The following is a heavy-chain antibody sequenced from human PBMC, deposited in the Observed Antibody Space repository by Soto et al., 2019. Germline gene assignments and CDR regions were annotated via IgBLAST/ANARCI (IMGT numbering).Heavy chain of an antibody. D-gene: IGHD3-3*01. CDR2: IKQDGSEK. CDR3: ARDAPVYDFWSGYNY. Sequence: GGSLRLSCAASGFTFSSYWMSWVRQAPGKGLEWVANIKQDGSEKYYVDSVKGRFTISRDNAKNLLYLQMNSLRAEDTAVYYCARDAPVYDFWSGYNYWGQGTLVTVSS. CDR1: GFTFSSYW. V-gene: IGHV3-7*01. J-gene: IGHJ4*02.